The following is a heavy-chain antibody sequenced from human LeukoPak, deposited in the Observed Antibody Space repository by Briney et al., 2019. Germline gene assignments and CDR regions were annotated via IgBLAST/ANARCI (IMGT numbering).Heavy chain of an antibody. CDR3: ARDLGYSGYDSLYGY. D-gene: IGHD5-12*01. V-gene: IGHV4-59*01. CDR2: IFYSGTT. J-gene: IGHJ4*02. CDR1: GGSINTNY. Sequence: SETLSLTCTVSGGSINTNYWSWIRQPPGKELEWIGYIFYSGTTTYNPSLKSRVSISVDTSKNQFSLKLSSVTAADTAVYYCARDLGYSGYDSLYGYWGQGTLVTVSS.